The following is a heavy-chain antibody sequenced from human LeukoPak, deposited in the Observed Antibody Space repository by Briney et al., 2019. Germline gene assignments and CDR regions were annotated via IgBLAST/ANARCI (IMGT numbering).Heavy chain of an antibody. Sequence: GGPLRLSCAASGFTVSTNYMNWVRQAPGKGLEWVSILYSGSSTYYADSVEGRFIVSRDSSKNTLSLQMNDLRAEDTAVYYCARVADHFHWYLDLWGRGTLVTVSS. CDR2: LYSGSST. V-gene: IGHV3-53*01. J-gene: IGHJ2*01. CDR3: ARVADHFHWYLDL. CDR1: GFTVSTNY. D-gene: IGHD3-3*02.